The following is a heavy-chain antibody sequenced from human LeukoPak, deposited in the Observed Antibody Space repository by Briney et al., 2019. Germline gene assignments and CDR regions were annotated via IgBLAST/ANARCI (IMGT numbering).Heavy chain of an antibody. Sequence: PSETLSLTCTVSGGSISSSGYFWGWIRQPPGKGLEWIGEINHFGSTNYNPSLKSRVTISVDRSKNQLSLKLSSVTAADTAVYYCARSAAGWTVWFDYWGQGTLVTVSP. CDR2: INHFGST. V-gene: IGHV4-39*07. D-gene: IGHD6-25*01. J-gene: IGHJ4*02. CDR3: ARSAAGWTVWFDY. CDR1: GGSISSSGYF.